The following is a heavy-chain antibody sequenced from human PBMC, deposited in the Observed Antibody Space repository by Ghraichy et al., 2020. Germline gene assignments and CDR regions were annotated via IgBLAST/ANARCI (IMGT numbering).Heavy chain of an antibody. CDR2: ISESGDTT. CDR1: GLTFGSYA. V-gene: IGHV3-23*01. Sequence: GALRLSCATSGLTFGSYAMSWVRRAPGKGLECVSVISESGDTTFYAESVKGRFTIARDNSRKTVFLKMNDLRVEDTAIYYCSTLGIAAAGTAWGQGTLVTVSS. J-gene: IGHJ5*02. CDR3: STLGIAAAGTA. D-gene: IGHD6-13*01.